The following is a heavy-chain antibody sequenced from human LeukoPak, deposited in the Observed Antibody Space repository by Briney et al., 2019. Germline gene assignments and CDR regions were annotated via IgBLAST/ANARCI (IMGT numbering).Heavy chain of an antibody. CDR2: ISYDGSNK. Sequence: QSGGSLRLSCAASGFTFSSYAMHWVRQAPGKGLEWVAVISYDGSNKYYADSVKGRFTISRDNSKNTLYLQMNSLRAEDTAVYYCAKDNSRCSGGSCYRDWGQGTLVTVSS. CDR1: GFTFSSYA. J-gene: IGHJ4*02. D-gene: IGHD2-15*01. V-gene: IGHV3-30*04. CDR3: AKDNSRCSGGSCYRD.